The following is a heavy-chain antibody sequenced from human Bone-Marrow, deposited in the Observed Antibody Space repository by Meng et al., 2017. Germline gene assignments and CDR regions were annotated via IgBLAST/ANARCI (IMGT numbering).Heavy chain of an antibody. Sequence: VQLVTAGAEVKKPGASVKVSCKASGYTFTSYGIIWVRQAPGQGLEWMGWISAYTGDTKYAQNFQGRVTMTTDTSTDTAYMELRSLRSDDTAMYFCARDDDYGDYFPVWYWGQGTLVTVSS. CDR2: ISAYTGDT. CDR3: ARDDDYGDYFPVWY. J-gene: IGHJ4*02. D-gene: IGHD4-17*01. CDR1: GYTFTSYG. V-gene: IGHV1-18*01.